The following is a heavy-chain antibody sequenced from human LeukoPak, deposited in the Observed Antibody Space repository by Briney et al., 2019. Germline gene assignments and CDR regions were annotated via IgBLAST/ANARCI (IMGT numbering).Heavy chain of an antibody. CDR1: GGSNSSGSYY. D-gene: IGHD3-10*01. V-gene: IGHV4-61*02. J-gene: IGHJ6*03. CDR3: TRESGNTFVRGARYYSFYTDG. CDR2: IYTSGTT. Sequence: PSQTLSLTCIVSGGSNSSGSYYWSWIRQPAGTGLEWIGRIYTSGTTYYNPSLKSRVSISVDTSKNQFSLRLNSVTAADTAVYYCTRESGNTFVRGARYYSFYTDGWGTGTTVTVSS.